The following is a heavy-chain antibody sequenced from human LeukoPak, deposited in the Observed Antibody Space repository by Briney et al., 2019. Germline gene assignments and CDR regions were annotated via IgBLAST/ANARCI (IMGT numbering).Heavy chain of an antibody. Sequence: ASVKVSCKTSGYSFTAFYIHWVRQATGQGLEWMGWIHPKRGDTNYAQKFQGRVTMTRDTSISTAYLDLSSLRSDDTAVYYCARDGDYGTGSYYRGCIDSWGQGTPVTVSP. D-gene: IGHD3-10*01. J-gene: IGHJ4*02. CDR2: IHPKRGDT. CDR3: ARDGDYGTGSYYRGCIDS. V-gene: IGHV1-2*02. CDR1: GYSFTAFY.